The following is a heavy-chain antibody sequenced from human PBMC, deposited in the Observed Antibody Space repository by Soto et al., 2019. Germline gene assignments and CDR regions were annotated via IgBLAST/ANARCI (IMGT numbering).Heavy chain of an antibody. D-gene: IGHD7-27*01. J-gene: IGHJ3*02. CDR1: GFTFSSYG. V-gene: IGHV3-33*01. CDR2: IWYDGSNK. CDR3: ARDRYKLGLGAFDI. Sequence: GGSLRLSCAASGFTFSSYGMHWVRQAPGKGLEWVAVIWYDGSNKYYADSVKGRFTISRDNSKNTLYLQMNSLSAEDTAVYYCARDRYKLGLGAFDIWGQGTMVTVSS.